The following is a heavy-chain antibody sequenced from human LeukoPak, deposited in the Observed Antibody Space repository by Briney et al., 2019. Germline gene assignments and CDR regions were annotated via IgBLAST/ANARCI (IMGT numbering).Heavy chain of an antibody. D-gene: IGHD6-13*01. V-gene: IGHV3-21*01. CDR2: ISSSSSYI. CDR1: GFSFSSYA. J-gene: IGHJ4*02. CDR3: ARGFGSSWFYFDY. Sequence: GGSLRLPCAASGFSFSSYAMSWVRQAPGKGLEWVSSISSSSSYIFYADSVKGRFTISRDNAKNSLHLQMDSLRAEDTAVYYCARGFGSSWFYFDYWGQGTLVTVSS.